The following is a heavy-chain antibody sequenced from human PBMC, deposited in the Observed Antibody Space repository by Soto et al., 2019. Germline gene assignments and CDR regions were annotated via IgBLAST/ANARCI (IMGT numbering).Heavy chain of an antibody. D-gene: IGHD3-9*01. CDR3: AKEVDNFFDY. CDR1: GFTFSIYA. Sequence: EVQLLESGGGLVRPGGSLRLSCAASGFTFSIYAMTWVRQAPGKGLEWVSVISGSGGTTSNADSVKGRFTISRDNSQSRLYLQMNSLRAEDTAVYYCAKEVDNFFDYWGQGTLVTVSS. J-gene: IGHJ4*02. CDR2: ISGSGGTT. V-gene: IGHV3-23*01.